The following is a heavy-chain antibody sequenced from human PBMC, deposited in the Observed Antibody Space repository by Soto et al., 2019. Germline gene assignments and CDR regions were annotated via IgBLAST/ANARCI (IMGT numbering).Heavy chain of an antibody. D-gene: IGHD2-2*01. CDR1: GGSVSSGSYY. J-gene: IGHJ4*02. V-gene: IGHV4-61*01. CDR2: IYYSGST. CDR3: ARGQGHQLLGYYFDY. Sequence: PSETLSLTCTVSGGSVSSGSYYWSWIRQPPGKGLEWIGYIYYSGSTNYNPSLKSRVTISVDTSKNQFSLKLSSVTAADTAVYYCARGQGHQLLGYYFDYWGQGTLVTVSS.